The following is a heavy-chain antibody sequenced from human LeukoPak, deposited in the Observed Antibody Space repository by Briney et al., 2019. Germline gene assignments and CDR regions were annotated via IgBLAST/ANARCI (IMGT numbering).Heavy chain of an antibody. CDR3: ARAIDYGDSYFDY. Sequence: PSETLSLTCTVSGDSINSGSYYWSWIRQPAGKGLEWIGRIYNSGSANYNPSLKSRVTISVDTSKYQFSLRLSSVTAADTAVYYCARAIDYGDSYFDYWGQGTLVTVSS. V-gene: IGHV4-61*02. CDR1: GDSINSGSYY. J-gene: IGHJ4*02. D-gene: IGHD4-17*01. CDR2: IYNSGSA.